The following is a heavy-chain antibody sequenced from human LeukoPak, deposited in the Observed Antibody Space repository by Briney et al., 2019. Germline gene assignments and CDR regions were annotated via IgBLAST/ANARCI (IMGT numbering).Heavy chain of an antibody. CDR1: GGSITSNNW. CDR2: IYHSGRT. V-gene: IGHV4-4*02. CDR3: ARNGGNSDVDD. D-gene: IGHD4-23*01. J-gene: IGHJ4*02. Sequence: PSETLSLTCAVSGGSITSNNWWSWVRQPAGKGLEWVGEIYHSGRTNYNSSLKSRVTISVDKSQNQFSLRLSSVTAADTAVYYCARNGGNSDVDDWGQGTLVTVSS.